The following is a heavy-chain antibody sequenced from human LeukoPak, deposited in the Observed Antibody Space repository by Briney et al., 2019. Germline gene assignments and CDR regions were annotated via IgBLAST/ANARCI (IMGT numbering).Heavy chain of an antibody. CDR2: ISAYNGNT. CDR1: GYTFTSYG. CDR3: ATPYYYGSGSYFLFSFDY. Sequence: ASVKVSCKASGYTFTSYGISWVRQAPGQGLEWMGWISAYNGNTNYAQKLQGRVTMTTDTSTSTAYMELSSLRSEDTAVYYCATPYYYGSGSYFLFSFDYWGQGTLVTVSS. D-gene: IGHD3-10*01. J-gene: IGHJ4*02. V-gene: IGHV1-18*01.